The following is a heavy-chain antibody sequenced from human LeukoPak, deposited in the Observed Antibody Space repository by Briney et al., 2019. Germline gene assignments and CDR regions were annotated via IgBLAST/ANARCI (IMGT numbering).Heavy chain of an antibody. CDR3: AGTYSSSLHSWYFDL. Sequence: SETLSLTCTVSGGSISSSSYYWGWIRQPPGKGLEWIGSIYYSGSTYYNPSLKSRVTISVDTSKNQFSLKLSSVTAADTAVYYCAGTYSSSLHSWYFDLWGRGTLVTVSS. J-gene: IGHJ2*01. CDR2: IYYSGST. D-gene: IGHD6-13*01. V-gene: IGHV4-39*01. CDR1: GGSISSSSYY.